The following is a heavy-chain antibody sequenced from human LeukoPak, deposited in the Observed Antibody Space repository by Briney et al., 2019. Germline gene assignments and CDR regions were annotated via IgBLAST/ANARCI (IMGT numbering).Heavy chain of an antibody. J-gene: IGHJ4*02. V-gene: IGHV3-21*01. Sequence: GGSLGLSCAASGFTLSTSSMNWVRQAPGKGLEWVSAISTRDFINYADSVKGRFTVSRDHAKDSLYLQMNSLRAEDTAVYYCARILGDNGYGSGFFDYWGQGALVTVSS. CDR1: GFTLSTSS. CDR2: ISTRDFI. D-gene: IGHD3-10*01. CDR3: ARILGDNGYGSGFFDY.